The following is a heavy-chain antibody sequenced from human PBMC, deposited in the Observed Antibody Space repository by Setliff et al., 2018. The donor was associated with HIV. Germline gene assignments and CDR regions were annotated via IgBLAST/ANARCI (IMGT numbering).Heavy chain of an antibody. CDR1: GGSINSTSYY. CDR3: ARDLGAAAGIH. V-gene: IGHV4-39*07. J-gene: IGHJ4*02. Sequence: SETLSLTCTVSGGSINSTSYYWGWIRQPPGNGLEWIGSIYHSGTTYYNPSLKSRVTISVDTSKNQFSLKLSSVTAADTAVYYCARDLGAAAGIHWGQGTLVTVSS. D-gene: IGHD6-13*01. CDR2: IYHSGTT.